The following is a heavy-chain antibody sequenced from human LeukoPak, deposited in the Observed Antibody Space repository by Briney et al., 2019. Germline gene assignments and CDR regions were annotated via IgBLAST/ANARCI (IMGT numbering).Heavy chain of an antibody. D-gene: IGHD3-10*01. CDR1: GGSISNYY. CDR2: VFYTGSS. V-gene: IGHV4-59*01. J-gene: IGHJ5*02. Sequence: SETLSLTCTVSGGSISNYYWSWIRQPPGKGLEWIGHVFYTGSSNYNPSLKSRVTISLDGSNNHFSLRLTSVTAADTAVYYCARAGAWQIDPWGQGTLVTVSS. CDR3: ARAGAWQIDP.